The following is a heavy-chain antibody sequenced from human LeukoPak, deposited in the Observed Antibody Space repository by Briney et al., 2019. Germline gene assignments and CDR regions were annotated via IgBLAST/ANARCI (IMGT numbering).Heavy chain of an antibody. CDR1: GFTFSDYY. Sequence: GGSLRLSCAASGFTFSDYYMSWIRQAPGKGLEWVAVISYDGSNKYYADSVKGRFTISRDNSKNTLYLQMNSLRAEDTAVYYCAKDWGTVAGFFDYWGQGTLVTVSS. D-gene: IGHD6-19*01. CDR3: AKDWGTVAGFFDY. J-gene: IGHJ4*02. V-gene: IGHV3-30*18. CDR2: ISYDGSNK.